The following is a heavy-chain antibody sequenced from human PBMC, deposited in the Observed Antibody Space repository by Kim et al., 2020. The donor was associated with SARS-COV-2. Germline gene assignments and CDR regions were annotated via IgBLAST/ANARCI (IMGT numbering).Heavy chain of an antibody. CDR2: ST. Sequence: STNYNPSLKSRVTISVDTSKNQFSLKLSSVTAADTDVYYCARDEEDGMDVWGQGTTVTVSS. CDR3: ARDEEDGMDV. J-gene: IGHJ6*02. V-gene: IGHV4-59*01.